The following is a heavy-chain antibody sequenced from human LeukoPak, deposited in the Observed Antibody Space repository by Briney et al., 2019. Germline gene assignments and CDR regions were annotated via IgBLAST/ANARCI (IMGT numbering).Heavy chain of an antibody. J-gene: IGHJ4*02. Sequence: GGSLRLSCAASGLTVSTNYMTWVRQAPGKGLEWVSVIYNGGSTYYADSVKGRFTISRDNSKNTLYLQMNSLRTEDTAVYYCARDRVSIFGVVKALGYWGQGTLVTVSS. V-gene: IGHV3-66*01. CDR2: IYNGGST. D-gene: IGHD3-3*01. CDR3: ARDRVSIFGVVKALGY. CDR1: GLTVSTNY.